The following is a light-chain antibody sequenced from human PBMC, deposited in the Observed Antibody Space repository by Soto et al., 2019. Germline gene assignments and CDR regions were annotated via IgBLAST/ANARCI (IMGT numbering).Light chain of an antibody. CDR1: SSDVGGYNY. CDR2: EVD. J-gene: IGLJ1*01. CDR3: SSYTSSNTLV. V-gene: IGLV2-14*01. Sequence: QSVLAQPASVSGSPGQSTIISCTGTSSDVGGYNYVSWYQQHPGKAPKFLIYEVDNRASGVSDRFSGSKSGNTASLTISGRQGEDEADDYCSSYTSSNTLVFGNGTKVTVL.